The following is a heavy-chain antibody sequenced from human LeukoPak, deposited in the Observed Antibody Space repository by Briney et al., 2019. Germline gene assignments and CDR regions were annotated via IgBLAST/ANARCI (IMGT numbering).Heavy chain of an antibody. CDR1: GGSFSGYY. D-gene: IGHD2-8*01. Sequence: PSGTLSLTCAVYGGSFSGYYWSWICQPPGKGLEWIGEINHSGSTNYNPSLKSRVTISVDTSKNQFSLKLSSVTAADTAVCYCARGPYCTNGVCYRVMDVWGKGTTVTVSS. V-gene: IGHV4-34*01. CDR3: ARGPYCTNGVCYRVMDV. J-gene: IGHJ6*03. CDR2: INHSGST.